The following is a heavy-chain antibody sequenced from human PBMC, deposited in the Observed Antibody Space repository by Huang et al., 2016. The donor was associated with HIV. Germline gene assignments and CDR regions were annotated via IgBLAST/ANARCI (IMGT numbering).Heavy chain of an antibody. D-gene: IGHD2-2*03. CDR3: AREVRSVDTDRPDGYYYRGLDV. J-gene: IGHJ6*02. CDR2: VYLSGNT. V-gene: IGHV4-39*02. CDR1: GTSMTSSTFY. Sequence: QLRESGPGLVTPSETLSLTCSASGTSMTSSTFYWGWFRQPPGRGLVWIGRVYLSGNTHDNPALNRRGTISIDTANKQYSMRLTSVTAADTAVYFCAREVRSVDTDRPDGYYYRGLDVWGQGTTVIVSS.